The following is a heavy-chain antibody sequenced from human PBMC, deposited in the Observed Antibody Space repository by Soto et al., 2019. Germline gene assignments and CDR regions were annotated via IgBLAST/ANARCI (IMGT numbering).Heavy chain of an antibody. CDR1: GFTFNTYA. Sequence: GGALRLSCAASGFTFNTYAMSWVRQAPGQGLEWVSAISGSGFSTYYADSVKGRFSISSDSSKNTLFLQMNSLRADDTAVYFFETFNFGRRFDTWGQGTMVTV. J-gene: IGHJ3*02. V-gene: IGHV3-23*01. CDR3: ETFNFGRRFDT. CDR2: ISGSGFST. D-gene: IGHD3-3*01.